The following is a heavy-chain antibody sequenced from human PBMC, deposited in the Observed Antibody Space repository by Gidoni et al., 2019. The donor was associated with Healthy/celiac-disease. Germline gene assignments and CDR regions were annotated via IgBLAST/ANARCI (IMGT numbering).Heavy chain of an antibody. Sequence: QVQLVQSGAEVKKPGSSVKVSCKASGGTFSSYAISWVRQAPGQGLEWMGRIIPILGIANYAQKFQGRVTITADKSTSTAYMELSSLRSEDTAVYYCARDLGGSSWPHPDYWGQGTLVTVSS. CDR3: ARDLGGSSWPHPDY. J-gene: IGHJ4*02. D-gene: IGHD6-13*01. V-gene: IGHV1-69*04. CDR1: GGTFSSYA. CDR2: IIPILGIA.